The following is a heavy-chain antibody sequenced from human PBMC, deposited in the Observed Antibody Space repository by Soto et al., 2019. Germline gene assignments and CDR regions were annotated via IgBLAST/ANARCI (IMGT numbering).Heavy chain of an antibody. CDR3: ASVASMVRGVIDYWFDP. CDR1: GVTFSSYA. D-gene: IGHD3-10*01. J-gene: IGHJ5*02. Sequence: QVPLVQSGTEVRKPGSSVKVSCKASGVTFSSYAINWVRQAPGQGLEWMGGIIPMYGPAKYAQRFQGRVTITADESTSTVYMELSTLTSQDAAVYSCASVASMVRGVIDYWFDPWGHGTLVTVSS. V-gene: IGHV1-69*01. CDR2: IIPMYGPA.